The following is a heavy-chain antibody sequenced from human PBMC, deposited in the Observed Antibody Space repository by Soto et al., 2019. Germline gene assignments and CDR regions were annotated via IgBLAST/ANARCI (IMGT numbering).Heavy chain of an antibody. V-gene: IGHV3-48*01. CDR2: ISSSSSTI. CDR3: SRDLAKAWDY. CDR1: GFTFSSYS. J-gene: IGHJ4*02. Sequence: PGGSLRLSCAASGFTFSSYSMNWVRQAPGKGLEWVSYISSSSSTIYYADSVKGRFTISRDNAKNSLYLQMNSLRAEDTAVYYCSRDLAKAWDYWGQGTLVTVSS.